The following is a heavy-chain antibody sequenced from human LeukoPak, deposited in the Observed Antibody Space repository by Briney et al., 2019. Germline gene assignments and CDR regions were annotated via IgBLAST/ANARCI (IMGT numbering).Heavy chain of an antibody. Sequence: PSETLSLTCAVSGASISNRTWWSWVRQSSGKGLEWIGEISHSGRTNYNPSLESRLTISGDKSKNQFSLRLSSVTAADTAVYYCARVAYSSSWFLDYWGQGTLVTVSS. D-gene: IGHD6-13*01. V-gene: IGHV4-4*02. CDR3: ARVAYSSSWFLDY. CDR2: ISHSGRT. CDR1: GASISNRTW. J-gene: IGHJ4*02.